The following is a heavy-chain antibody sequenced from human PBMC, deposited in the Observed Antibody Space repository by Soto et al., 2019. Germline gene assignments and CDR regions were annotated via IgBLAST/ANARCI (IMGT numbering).Heavy chain of an antibody. V-gene: IGHV1-3*01. J-gene: IGHJ6*02. D-gene: IGHD3-22*01. CDR2: INAGNGNT. Sequence: VKVSCKASGYTFTSYAMHWVRQAPGQRLEWMGWINAGNGNTKYSQKFQGRVTITRDTSASTAYMELSSLRSEDTAVYYCAGVHYYDSSGYYPYYYYGMDVWGQGTTVTVSS. CDR1: GYTFTSYA. CDR3: AGVHYYDSSGYYPYYYYGMDV.